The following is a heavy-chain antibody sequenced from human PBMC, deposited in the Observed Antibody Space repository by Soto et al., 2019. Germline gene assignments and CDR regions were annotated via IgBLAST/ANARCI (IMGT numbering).Heavy chain of an antibody. D-gene: IGHD2-21*02. CDR3: AREETAWPLAYGLDV. V-gene: IGHV3-21*01. CDR1: GFTFSSYS. CDR2: IGTRSDI. Sequence: GCLRLSCAASGFTFSSYSMHWVRQAPGKGLEWVSSIGTRSDIYYADSVKGRFTISRDNAKNSLSLQMNSMTAEDTAVYYCAREETAWPLAYGLDVWGQGTTVTVSS. J-gene: IGHJ6*02.